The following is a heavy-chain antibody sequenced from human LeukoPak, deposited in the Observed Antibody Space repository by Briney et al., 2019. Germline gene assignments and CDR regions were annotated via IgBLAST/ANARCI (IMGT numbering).Heavy chain of an antibody. CDR1: GESISSGNYY. V-gene: IGHV4-61*02. CDR3: VSSRVATPPYNYGMDV. Sequence: PSETLSLTCTVSGESISSGNYYWTWVRQPAGKGLEWIGRIHSSGFANYNRSLKSRVTISRDTSKNQLSLKVSSVTAADTAVYFCVSSRVATPPYNYGMDVWGQGTTVVVSS. J-gene: IGHJ6*02. D-gene: IGHD3-3*01. CDR2: IHSSGFA.